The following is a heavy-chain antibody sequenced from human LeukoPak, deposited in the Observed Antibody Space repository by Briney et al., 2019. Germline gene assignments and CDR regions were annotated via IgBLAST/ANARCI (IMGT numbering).Heavy chain of an antibody. J-gene: IGHJ4*02. CDR1: GYTLTELS. CDR2: FDPEDGET. Sequence: ASVKVSCKVSGYTLTELSMHWVRQAPGKGLEWMGGFDPEDGETIYAQKFQGRVTMTEDTSTSTAYMELRSLRSDDTAVYYCARDGVGATQTLDYWGQGTLVTVSS. V-gene: IGHV1-24*01. D-gene: IGHD1-26*01. CDR3: ARDGVGATQTLDY.